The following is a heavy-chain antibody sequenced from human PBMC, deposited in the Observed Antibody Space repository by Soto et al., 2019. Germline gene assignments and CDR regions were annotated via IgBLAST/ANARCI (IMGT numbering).Heavy chain of an antibody. J-gene: IGHJ4*02. D-gene: IGHD3-3*01. Sequence: ASVKVSCKVSGYTLTELSMHWVRQAPGKGLEWMGGFDPEDGETIYAQKLQGRVTMTEDTSTDTAYMELSSLRSEDTAVYYCATGQPTYYDFWRPIDYWGQGILVTVSS. CDR2: FDPEDGET. CDR3: ATGQPTYYDFWRPIDY. V-gene: IGHV1-24*01. CDR1: GYTLTELS.